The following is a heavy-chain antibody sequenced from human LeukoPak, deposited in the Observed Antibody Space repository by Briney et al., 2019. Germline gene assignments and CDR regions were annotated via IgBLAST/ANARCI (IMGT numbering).Heavy chain of an antibody. CDR2: IYYSGST. V-gene: IGHV4-59*08. Sequence: PSETLSLTCTVSGGSISSYYWSWIRQPPGKGLEWIGYIYYSGSTNYNPSLKSRVTISVDTSKNQFSLKLTPPPAAPPPATHSARLLYGIRLGELSSSYYFDYWGQGTLVTVSS. D-gene: IGHD3-16*02. CDR3: ARLLYGIRLGELSSSYYFDY. CDR1: GGSISSYY. J-gene: IGHJ4*02.